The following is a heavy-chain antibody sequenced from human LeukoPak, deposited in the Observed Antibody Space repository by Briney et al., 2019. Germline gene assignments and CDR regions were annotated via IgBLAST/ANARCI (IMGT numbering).Heavy chain of an antibody. V-gene: IGHV4-4*02. Sequence: SETLSLTCAVSGGSISSSNWWSWVRQPPGKGLEWIGEIYHSGSTNYNPSLKSRVTISVDKSKNQFSLKLSSVTAADTAVYYCARDGGSGWAPFDYWGQGTLVTVSS. J-gene: IGHJ4*02. CDR3: ARDGGSGWAPFDY. D-gene: IGHD6-19*01. CDR1: GGSISSSNW. CDR2: IYHSGST.